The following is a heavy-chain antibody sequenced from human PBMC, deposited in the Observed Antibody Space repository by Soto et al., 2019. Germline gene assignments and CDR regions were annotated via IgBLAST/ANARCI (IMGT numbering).Heavy chain of an antibody. Sequence: EVQLVESGGGLIQPGGSLRLSCAASGFTVSSNYMSWVRQAPGKGLEWVSVIYSGGSTYYADSVMGRFTISRDNSKNTLYLQMNSLRAEDTAVYYCARELYSSSRAYWGQGTLVTVSS. J-gene: IGHJ4*02. CDR2: IYSGGST. V-gene: IGHV3-53*01. D-gene: IGHD6-6*01. CDR1: GFTVSSNY. CDR3: ARELYSSSRAY.